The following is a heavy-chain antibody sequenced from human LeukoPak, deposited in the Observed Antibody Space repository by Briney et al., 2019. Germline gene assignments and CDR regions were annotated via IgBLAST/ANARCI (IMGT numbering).Heavy chain of an antibody. CDR2: IYYSGST. J-gene: IGHJ1*01. CDR1: GGSISSSSYY. V-gene: IGHV4-39*07. Sequence: SETLSLTRTVSGGSISSSSYYWGWIRQPPGKGLEWIGSIYYSGSTYYNPSLKSRVTISVDTSKNQFSLKLSSVTAADTAVHYCARAATNCSSTSCYTVEHWGQGTLVTVSS. CDR3: ARAATNCSSTSCYTVEH. D-gene: IGHD2-2*02.